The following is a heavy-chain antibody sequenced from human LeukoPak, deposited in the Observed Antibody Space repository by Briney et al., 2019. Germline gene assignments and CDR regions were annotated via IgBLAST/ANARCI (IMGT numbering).Heavy chain of an antibody. CDR3: ARGVFSSGYYYGMDV. J-gene: IGHJ6*02. D-gene: IGHD6-25*01. CDR2: IKQDGSEK. CDR1: GFIFSSYW. Sequence: GGSLRLSCAASGFIFSSYWMGWVRQAPGKGLEWVANIKQDGSEKYYVDSVKGRFTISRDNAKNSLYLQMNSLRAEDTAVYYCARGVFSSGYYYGMDVWGQGTTVTVSS. V-gene: IGHV3-7*01.